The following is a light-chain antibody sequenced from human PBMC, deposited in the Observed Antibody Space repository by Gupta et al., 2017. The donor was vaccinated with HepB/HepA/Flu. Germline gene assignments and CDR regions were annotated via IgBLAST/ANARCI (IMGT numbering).Light chain of an antibody. CDR3: RQDLQTHV. CDR1: QSLLHSNGYNY. V-gene: IGKV2-28*01. CDR2: LGS. Sequence: DIVMTQSPLSLPVTPGEPASISCRSSQSLLHSNGYNYLDWYLQKPGQSPQLLIYLGSNRASGVTDRFSGSGEGKDFTRKSSRGEEEAGGAYYGRQDLQTHVFGHGTKVDIK. J-gene: IGKJ3*01.